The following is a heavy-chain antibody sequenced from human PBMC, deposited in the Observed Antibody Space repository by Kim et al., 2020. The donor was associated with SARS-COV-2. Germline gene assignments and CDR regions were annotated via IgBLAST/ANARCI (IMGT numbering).Heavy chain of an antibody. Sequence: GRFTISRDNAKNRLYLQMNSLRAEDTAVYYCARDLAYCSSTSCYPDAFDIWGQGTMVTVSS. D-gene: IGHD2-2*01. J-gene: IGHJ3*02. V-gene: IGHV3-74*01. CDR3: ARDLAYCSSTSCYPDAFDI.